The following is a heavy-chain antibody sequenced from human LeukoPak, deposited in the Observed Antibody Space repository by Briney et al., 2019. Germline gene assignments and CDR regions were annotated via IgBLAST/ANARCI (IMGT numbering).Heavy chain of an antibody. CDR1: GFTLRNYA. CDR3: AREQEIAAAPWFDP. CDR2: IKQDGSEK. V-gene: IGHV3-7*01. Sequence: GGSLRLSCAASGFTLRNYAMSWVRQAPGKGLEWVANIKQDGSEKYYVDSVRGRFTISRDNAKNSLYLQMNSLRAEDTAVYYCAREQEIAAAPWFDPWGQGTLVTVSS. D-gene: IGHD6-13*01. J-gene: IGHJ5*02.